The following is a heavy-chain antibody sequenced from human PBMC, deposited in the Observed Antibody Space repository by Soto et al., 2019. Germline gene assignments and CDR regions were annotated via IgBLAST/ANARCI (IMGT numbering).Heavy chain of an antibody. CDR1: GCTFSSYA. CDR2: IIPIFGTA. V-gene: IGHV1-69*13. Sequence: SVKVSCKASGCTFSSYAISWVRQAPGQGLEWMGGIIPIFGTANYAQKFQGRVTITADESTSTAYMELSSLRSEDTAVYYCARAFSWYREPYYYYGMDVWGQGTTVTVSS. CDR3: ARAFSWYREPYYYYGMDV. D-gene: IGHD6-13*01. J-gene: IGHJ6*02.